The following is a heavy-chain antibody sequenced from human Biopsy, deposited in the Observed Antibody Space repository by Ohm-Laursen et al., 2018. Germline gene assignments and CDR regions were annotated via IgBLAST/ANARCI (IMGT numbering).Heavy chain of an antibody. D-gene: IGHD3-22*01. Sequence: SVKVSCKASGYTFTGYYMHWVRQAPGQGLEWMGWINPNSGVTNYAQRFQGRVTMTRDTSISTAYMELSSLTSVDTAVYYCARDFNYDGGGSFNFDYWGQGTLVTVSS. CDR2: INPNSGVT. CDR3: ARDFNYDGGGSFNFDY. J-gene: IGHJ4*02. V-gene: IGHV1-2*02. CDR1: GYTFTGYY.